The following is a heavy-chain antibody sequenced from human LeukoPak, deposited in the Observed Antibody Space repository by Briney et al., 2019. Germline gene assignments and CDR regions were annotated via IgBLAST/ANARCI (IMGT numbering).Heavy chain of an antibody. Sequence: GGSLRLSCGASGFTFSSYGMSWVRQAPGKGLEWVSYISSSGSTIYYADSVKGRFTISRDNAKNSLYLQMNSLRAEDTAVYYCAELGITMIGGVWGKGTTVTISS. CDR2: ISSSGSTI. J-gene: IGHJ6*04. V-gene: IGHV3-48*04. CDR3: AELGITMIGGV. CDR1: GFTFSSYG. D-gene: IGHD3-10*02.